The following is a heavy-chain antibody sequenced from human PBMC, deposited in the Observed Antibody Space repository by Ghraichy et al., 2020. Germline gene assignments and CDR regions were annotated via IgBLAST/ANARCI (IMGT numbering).Heavy chain of an antibody. CDR2: ISYAGSNK. J-gene: IGHJ6*03. CDR1: AFTFSSYA. Sequence: GGSLRLSCAASAFTFSSYAMHWVRQAPGKGLEWVAFISYAGSNKYYADSVKGRFTISRDNSKNTLYLQMNSLRAEDTAVYYCARGGYGANYYYYYYMDVWGKGTTVTVSS. D-gene: IGHD4/OR15-4a*01. V-gene: IGHV3-30-3*01. CDR3: ARGGYGANYYYYYYMDV.